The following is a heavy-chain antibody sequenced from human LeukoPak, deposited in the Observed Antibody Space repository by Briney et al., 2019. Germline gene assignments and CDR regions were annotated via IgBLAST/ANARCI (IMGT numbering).Heavy chain of an antibody. CDR2: ISGSGDST. D-gene: IGHD2-2*01. J-gene: IGHJ3*02. V-gene: IGHV3-23*01. Sequence: GGSLRLSCAASGFPFNSYAMSWVRQAPGKGLEWVSAISGSGDSTYYPDSVKGRFTISRDNSKNTLFLQINSPRAGDTAVYFCAEFQASYQLLWGDAFDIWGQGTMVTVSS. CDR1: GFPFNSYA. CDR3: AEFQASYQLLWGDAFDI.